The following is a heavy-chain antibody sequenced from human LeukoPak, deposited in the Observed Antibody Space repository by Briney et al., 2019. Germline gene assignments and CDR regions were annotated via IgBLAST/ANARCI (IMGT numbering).Heavy chain of an antibody. CDR3: ARGTEDIVVVPAAMGIFDY. D-gene: IGHD2-2*01. J-gene: IGHJ4*02. CDR1: GYTFTGYY. Sequence: ASVTVSCTASGYTFTGYYMHWVRQAPGQGLEWMGWINPNSGGTNYAQKFQGRVTMTRDTSISTAYMELSRLRSDDTAVYYCARGTEDIVVVPAAMGIFDYWGQGTLVTVSS. CDR2: INPNSGGT. V-gene: IGHV1-2*02.